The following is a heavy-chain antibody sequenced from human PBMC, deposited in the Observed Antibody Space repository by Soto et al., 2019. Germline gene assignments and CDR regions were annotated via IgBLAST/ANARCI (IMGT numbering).Heavy chain of an antibody. Sequence: GGSLRLSCAASGFTFSSYWMSWVRQAPGKGLEWVANIKQDGSEKYYVDSVKGRFTISRDNAKNSLYLQMNSLRAEDTAVYYCAREYSGYDERVYYYYYYYMDVWGKGTTVTVSS. D-gene: IGHD5-12*01. CDR1: GFTFSSYW. V-gene: IGHV3-7*01. CDR3: AREYSGYDERVYYYYYYYMDV. J-gene: IGHJ6*03. CDR2: IKQDGSEK.